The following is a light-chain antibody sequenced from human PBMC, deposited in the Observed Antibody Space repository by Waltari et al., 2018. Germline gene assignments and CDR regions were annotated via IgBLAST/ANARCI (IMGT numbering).Light chain of an antibody. V-gene: IGLV2-11*01. CDR1: SSDVGGYNY. Sequence: QSALTQPRSVSGSPGQSVTISCTGTSSDVGGYNYVSWYQQHPGKAPKFMIYDVNKRPSGVPDRLSGSKSGNTASLTISGLQAEDEADYYCCSYAGSYTFVFGGGTKLTVL. CDR3: CSYAGSYTFV. CDR2: DVN. J-gene: IGLJ2*01.